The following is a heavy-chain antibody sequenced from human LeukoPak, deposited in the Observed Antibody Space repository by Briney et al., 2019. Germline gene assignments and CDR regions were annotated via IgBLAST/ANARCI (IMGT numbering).Heavy chain of an antibody. Sequence: GGSLRLSCAASGFTVSSNYMSWVRQAPGKGLEWVSVIYSGGSTYYADSVKGRFTISRDNSKNTLYLQMNSLRAEDTAVYYCASGYCSGGSCYGAFDIWGQGTMVTVSS. D-gene: IGHD2-15*01. CDR2: IYSGGST. V-gene: IGHV3-53*01. J-gene: IGHJ3*02. CDR1: GFTVSSNY. CDR3: ASGYCSGGSCYGAFDI.